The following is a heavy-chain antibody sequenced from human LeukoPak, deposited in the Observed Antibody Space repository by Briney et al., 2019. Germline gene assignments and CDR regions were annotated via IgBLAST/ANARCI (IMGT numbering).Heavy chain of an antibody. V-gene: IGHV4-4*07. J-gene: IGHJ4*02. CDR3: ARAGYTISYYSLDY. CDR1: GGSINSYY. D-gene: IGHD1-26*01. CDR2: IYTTGTT. Sequence: SETLSLTCTVSGGSINSYYWGWIRQPAGRGLEWIGRIYTTGTTSYNPSLKSRVTISVDTSKNQFYLKLTSVTAADTAMYYCARAGYTISYYSLDYWGQGSLVTVSS.